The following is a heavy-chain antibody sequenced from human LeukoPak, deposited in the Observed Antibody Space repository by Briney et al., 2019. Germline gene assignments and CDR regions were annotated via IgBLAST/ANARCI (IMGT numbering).Heavy chain of an antibody. D-gene: IGHD1-26*01. J-gene: IGHJ3*02. V-gene: IGHV1-18*01. CDR1: GYTFTSYG. Sequence: ASVKVSCKASGYTFTSYGISWVRQAPGQGLEWMGWIGAYNGNTNYAQKLQGRVTMTTDTSTSTAYMELRSLRSDDTAVYYCARDPYGSYYFTDAFDIWGQGTMVTVSS. CDR2: IGAYNGNT. CDR3: ARDPYGSYYFTDAFDI.